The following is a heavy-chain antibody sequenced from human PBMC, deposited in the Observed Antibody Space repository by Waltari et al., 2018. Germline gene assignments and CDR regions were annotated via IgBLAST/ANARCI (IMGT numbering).Heavy chain of an antibody. CDR3: AKPCYNWDDPLES. CDR2: ITSSDAT. D-gene: IGHD1-20*01. J-gene: IGHJ5*02. V-gene: IGHV3-23*01. CDR1: GCTFNRHA. Sequence: EVQLLESGGGLVQPGGSLRLSCGVSGCTFNRHAINWIRRSPGRGLHWGGAITSSDATYHAESVKVRFTISRDTAKDTVELQMNSLRAEDTAVYYCAKPCYNWDDPLESWGPGTLVTVSS.